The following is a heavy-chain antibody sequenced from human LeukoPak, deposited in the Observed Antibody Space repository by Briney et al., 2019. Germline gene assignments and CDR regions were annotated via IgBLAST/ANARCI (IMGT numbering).Heavy chain of an antibody. CDR1: GGSFSGYY. Sequence: SETLSLTCAVYGGSFSGYYWSWIRQPPGRGLEWIGEINHSGSTNYNPSLKSRVTISVDTSKNQFSLKLSSVTAADTAVYYCARKDGIAVAGYDYWGQGTLVTVSS. CDR3: ARKDGIAVAGYDY. CDR2: INHSGST. J-gene: IGHJ4*02. V-gene: IGHV4-34*01. D-gene: IGHD6-19*01.